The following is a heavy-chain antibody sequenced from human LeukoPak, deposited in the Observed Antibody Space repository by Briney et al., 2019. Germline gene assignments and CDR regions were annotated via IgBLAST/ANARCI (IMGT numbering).Heavy chain of an antibody. CDR1: GGSISSYY. D-gene: IGHD3-10*01. Sequence: PSETLSLTCIISGGSISSYYCAWIRRSAGKGLEWIGRIHTSGSTDYNPSLKSRVTMSLDTSKNQFSLTLTSVSAADTAVYYCTRAPGWFWLLDYWGQGSLVTVSS. CDR2: IHTSGST. J-gene: IGHJ4*02. CDR3: TRAPGWFWLLDY. V-gene: IGHV4-4*07.